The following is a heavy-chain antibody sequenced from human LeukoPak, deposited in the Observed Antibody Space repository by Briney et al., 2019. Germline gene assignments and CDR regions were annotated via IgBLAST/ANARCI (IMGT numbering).Heavy chain of an antibody. Sequence: GGSLRLSCAASGFTFDDYGMSWVRQAPGKGLEWVSGINWNGGSTGYADSVKGRFTISRDNAKNSLYLQMNSLRAEDTALCYCAREAGRGYSGYDPGHYYYYYMDVWGKGTTVTVSS. V-gene: IGHV3-20*04. D-gene: IGHD5-12*01. J-gene: IGHJ6*03. CDR1: GFTFDDYG. CDR2: INWNGGST. CDR3: AREAGRGYSGYDPGHYYYYYMDV.